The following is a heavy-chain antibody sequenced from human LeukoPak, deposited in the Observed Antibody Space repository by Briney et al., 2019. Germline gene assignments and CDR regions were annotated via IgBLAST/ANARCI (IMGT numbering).Heavy chain of an antibody. J-gene: IGHJ6*03. D-gene: IGHD2-2*02. Sequence: SETLSLTCAVYGGSFSGYYWSWIRQPPGKGLEWIGEINHSGSTNYNPSLKSRVTISVDTSKNQLSLKLSSVTAADTAVYYCARGLRDIVVGPAAIPGYYSYYVDVWGKGTTVTVSS. CDR3: ARGLRDIVVGPAAIPGYYSYYVDV. CDR1: GGSFSGYY. CDR2: INHSGST. V-gene: IGHV4-34*01.